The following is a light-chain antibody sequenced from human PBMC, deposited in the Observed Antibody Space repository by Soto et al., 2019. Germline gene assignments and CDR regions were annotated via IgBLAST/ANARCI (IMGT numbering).Light chain of an antibody. Sequence: QSVLTQPPSASGTPGQRVTISCSGSSSNIGSNTVNWYQQLPGTAPTLLIYYNNQRPSGVPDRFSGSKSGTSASLAISGLQAEDEAHYYCAAWDDSLYGWVFGGGTKLTVL. V-gene: IGLV1-44*01. J-gene: IGLJ3*02. CDR3: AAWDDSLYGWV. CDR2: YNN. CDR1: SSNIGSNT.